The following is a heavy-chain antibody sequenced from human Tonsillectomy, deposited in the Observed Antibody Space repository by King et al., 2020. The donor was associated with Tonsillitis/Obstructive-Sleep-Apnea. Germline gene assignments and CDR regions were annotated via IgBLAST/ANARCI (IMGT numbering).Heavy chain of an antibody. J-gene: IGHJ4*02. D-gene: IGHD5-18*01. CDR2: ISSRGSTI. Sequence: VQLVEYGGGLVKPGGSLRLSCAASGFTFSDYYMNWVRQAPGKGLEWVSYISSRGSTIYYADSVKGRFTISRDNAKNSLYLQMNSLRAEDTAVYYCATERGYSYGFDYWGQGTLVTVSS. V-gene: IGHV3-11*01. CDR1: GFTFSDYY. CDR3: ATERGYSYGFDY.